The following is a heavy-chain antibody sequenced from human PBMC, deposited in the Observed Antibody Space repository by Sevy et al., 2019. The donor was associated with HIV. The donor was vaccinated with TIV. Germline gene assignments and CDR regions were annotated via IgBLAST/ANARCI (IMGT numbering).Heavy chain of an antibody. J-gene: IGHJ4*02. Sequence: GSLKPSCEASGFTFSKYSMSWVRQAPGKGLEWVSTFSFGCGRINYADSVKGRFTISRDDSKNTLYLQMNSLRAEDTAVYYCAREGCTKPHDYWGQGTLVTVSS. CDR1: GFTFSKYS. CDR3: AREGCTKPHDY. V-gene: IGHV3-23*01. CDR2: FSFGCGRI. D-gene: IGHD2-8*01.